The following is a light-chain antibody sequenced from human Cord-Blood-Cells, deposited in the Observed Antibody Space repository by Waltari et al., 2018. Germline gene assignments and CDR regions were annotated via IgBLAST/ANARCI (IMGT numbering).Light chain of an antibody. CDR3: QKNNNCPRT. CDR2: GAS. J-gene: IGKJ1*01. V-gene: IGKV3-15*01. CDR1: QSVSSN. Sequence: EIVMTQSPATLPVSPGERATLSCRASQSVSSNLAWYQRKPGQAPRLLIYGASTRATGIPARFSGSGSGTEFTLNFSSLQSEDFAVYYCQKNNNCPRTFGQGTKVEIK.